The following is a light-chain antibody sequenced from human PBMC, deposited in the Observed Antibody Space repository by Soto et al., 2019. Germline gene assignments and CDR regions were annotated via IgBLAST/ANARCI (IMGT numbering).Light chain of an antibody. CDR3: QQYGSAPDT. CDR1: QSVSRNY. CDR2: GAS. Sequence: EIVLTQSPGTLSLSPGERATLSCRASQSVSRNYLAWYRQRPGQALRLLIYGASSRATGIPDRLSGSGSGTDFSLTISRLEPEDFAVYYCQQYGSAPDTFSQGSKLEIK. V-gene: IGKV3-20*01. J-gene: IGKJ2*01.